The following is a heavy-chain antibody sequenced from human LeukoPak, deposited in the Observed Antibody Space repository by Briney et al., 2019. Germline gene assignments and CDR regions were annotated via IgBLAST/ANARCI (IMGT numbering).Heavy chain of an antibody. Sequence: SETLSLTCTVSGGSISSYYWSWIRQPPGKGLEWIGYIYYSGSTNYNPSLKSRVTVSVDTSKNQFSLKLSSVTAADTAVYSCARDPGVVVPAADSDYWGQGTLVTVSS. CDR2: IYYSGST. V-gene: IGHV4-59*12. J-gene: IGHJ4*02. CDR1: GGSISSYY. CDR3: ARDPGVVVPAADSDY. D-gene: IGHD2-2*01.